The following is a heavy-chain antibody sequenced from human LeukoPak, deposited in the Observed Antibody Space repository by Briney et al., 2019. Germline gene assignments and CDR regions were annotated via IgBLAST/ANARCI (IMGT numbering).Heavy chain of an antibody. V-gene: IGHV3-7*01. J-gene: IGHJ4*02. Sequence: GGSLRLSCVASGLPFSDYWMSWVRQAPGKGLEWVANIKQDESEEYYVDSVRGRFTISRDNAKTSLYLQMNSLRVEDTAVYYCARGSHSSSYGFDYWGQGALVTVSS. D-gene: IGHD3-22*01. CDR3: ARGSHSSSYGFDY. CDR2: IKQDESEE. CDR1: GLPFSDYW.